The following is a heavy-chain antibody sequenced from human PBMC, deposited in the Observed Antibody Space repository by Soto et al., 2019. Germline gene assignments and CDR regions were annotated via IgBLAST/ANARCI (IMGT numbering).Heavy chain of an antibody. D-gene: IGHD6-6*01. V-gene: IGHV1-69*01. J-gene: IGHJ6*02. CDR2: IIPIFGTA. Sequence: QVQLVQSGAEVKKPGSSVKVSCKASGGTFSSYAISWVRQAPGQGLEWMGGIIPIFGTANYAQKFQGRVTITADESTSTAYMELSSLRSEDTAVYYCARAAREGLAHYYYDMDVWGQGTTVTVSS. CDR3: ARAAREGLAHYYYDMDV. CDR1: GGTFSSYA.